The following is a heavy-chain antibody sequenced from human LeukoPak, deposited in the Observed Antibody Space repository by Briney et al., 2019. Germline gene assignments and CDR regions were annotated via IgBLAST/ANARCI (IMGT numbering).Heavy chain of an antibody. CDR3: ASNHNFDY. CDR1: GFTFSTYA. J-gene: IGHJ4*02. D-gene: IGHD1-14*01. Sequence: PXRSLRLSCAASGFTFSTYAMHWVRQAPGKGLEWVSVISYDGNNKYYADSVKGRFTISRDNSKNTLYLQMNSLRAEDTAVYYCASNHNFDYWGQGTLVTVSS. CDR2: ISYDGNNK. V-gene: IGHV3-30*14.